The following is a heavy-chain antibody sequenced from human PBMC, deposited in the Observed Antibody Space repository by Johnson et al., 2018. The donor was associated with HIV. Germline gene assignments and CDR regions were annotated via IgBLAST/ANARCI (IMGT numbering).Heavy chain of an antibody. CDR2: INSDGSST. CDR1: GFTFSSYG. D-gene: IGHD5-18*01. J-gene: IGHJ3*02. CDR3: ARERDTDMAGDAFDI. Sequence: VQLVESGGGVVQPGRSLRLSCAASGFTFSSYGMHWVRQAPGKGLEWVSRINSDGSSTRYADSVKGRFTISRDNANNTLYLQMNSLRAEDTAVYYCARERDTDMAGDAFDIWVQGTMVTVSS. V-gene: IGHV3-74*01.